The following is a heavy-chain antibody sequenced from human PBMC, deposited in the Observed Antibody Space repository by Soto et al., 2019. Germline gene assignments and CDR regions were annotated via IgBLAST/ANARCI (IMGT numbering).Heavy chain of an antibody. J-gene: IGHJ6*02. Sequence: SVKVSCKASGGTFSTYTISWVRQAPGQGLEWMGRVIPILNMANYAQKFQGRVTITRDTSATTAYMDLSSLRSEDTAVYYCARGPQDSYGMDVWGQGTTVTVS. CDR1: GGTFSTYT. CDR3: ARGPQDSYGMDV. CDR2: VIPILNMA. V-gene: IGHV1-69*02.